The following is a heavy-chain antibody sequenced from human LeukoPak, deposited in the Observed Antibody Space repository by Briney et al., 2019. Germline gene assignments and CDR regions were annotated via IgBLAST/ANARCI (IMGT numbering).Heavy chain of an antibody. D-gene: IGHD3-22*01. V-gene: IGHV3-23*01. Sequence: GGSLRLSCAASGFTFSSYAMSWVRQAPGKGLEWVSAISGSGGSTYYADSVKGRFTISRDNSKNTLYLQMNSLRAEDTAVYYCAKHTYYDSSGYIDYWGQGTLVTVSS. CDR3: AKHTYYDSSGYIDY. CDR1: GFTFSSYA. CDR2: ISGSGGST. J-gene: IGHJ4*02.